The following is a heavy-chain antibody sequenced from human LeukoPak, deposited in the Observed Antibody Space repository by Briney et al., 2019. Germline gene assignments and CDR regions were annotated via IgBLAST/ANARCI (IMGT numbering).Heavy chain of an antibody. D-gene: IGHD6-19*01. CDR1: GFIFSSYA. CDR3: AKDYSSGWYYFDY. CDR2: ISGSGGST. V-gene: IGHV3-23*01. Sequence: GGPLRLSCAASGFIFSSYAMSWLRHAPGKGLEWVSTISGSGGSTYYADSVKGRFTISRDNSKNTLYLQMNSLRAEDTAVYYCAKDYSSGWYYFDYWGQGTVVSVSS. J-gene: IGHJ4*02.